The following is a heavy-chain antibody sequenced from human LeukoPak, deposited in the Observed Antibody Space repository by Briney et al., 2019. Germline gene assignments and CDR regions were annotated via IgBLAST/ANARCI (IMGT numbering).Heavy chain of an antibody. D-gene: IGHD4-17*01. CDR1: GFTFSSYA. Sequence: GGSLRLSCAASGFTFSSYAMHWVRQAPGKGLEWVAVISYDGSNKYYADSVKGRFTISRDNSKNTLYLQMNSLRAEDTAVYYCARLAYPDDYGDPGFDYWGQGTLVTVSS. CDR2: ISYDGSNK. J-gene: IGHJ4*02. V-gene: IGHV3-30-3*01. CDR3: ARLAYPDDYGDPGFDY.